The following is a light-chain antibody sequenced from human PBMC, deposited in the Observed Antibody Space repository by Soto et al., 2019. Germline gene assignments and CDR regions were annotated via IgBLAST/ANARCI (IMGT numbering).Light chain of an antibody. J-gene: IGLJ3*02. V-gene: IGLV2-11*01. CDR1: SGDIGAYNY. Sequence: QSVLTQPRSVSGSPGQSVTFSCTGTSGDIGAYNYVSWYQFHPGKAPKMIIYDVNKRPSGVPDRFSGSKSGNTASLTISWLQAEDEADYHCCSYAHTSRVFGGGTKLTVL. CDR2: DVN. CDR3: CSYAHTSRV.